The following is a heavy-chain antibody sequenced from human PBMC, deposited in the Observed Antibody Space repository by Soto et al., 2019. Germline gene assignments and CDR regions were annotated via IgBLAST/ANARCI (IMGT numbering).Heavy chain of an antibody. CDR1: GFTFSSYA. J-gene: IGHJ5*02. D-gene: IGHD1-1*01. CDR3: ARDLFPAEKNWNDAYNYFDP. Sequence: GGVLRVSWAASGFTFSSYASNWVRQTPGKGLGWVSGISDSGTNTYYADSVKGRFTFSRDNSKNTLYLQMDSLRAEDTAVYYCARDLFPAEKNWNDAYNYFDPWGQGTLVTVSS. CDR2: ISDSGTNT. V-gene: IGHV3-23*01.